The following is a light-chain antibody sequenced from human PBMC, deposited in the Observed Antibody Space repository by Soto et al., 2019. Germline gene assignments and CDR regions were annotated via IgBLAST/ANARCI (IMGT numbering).Light chain of an antibody. CDR3: SSYTSSSTLYV. CDR1: SSDVTNYIY. CDR2: DVS. V-gene: IGLV2-14*01. J-gene: IGLJ1*01. Sequence: QSVLTQPAFVSGSPGQSITISCTGTSSDVTNYIYVSWYQQHPGKAPQLIIYDVSSRPSGISNRFSGSKSGNTASLTISGLQAEDEADYYCSSYTSSSTLYVFGTGTKVTVL.